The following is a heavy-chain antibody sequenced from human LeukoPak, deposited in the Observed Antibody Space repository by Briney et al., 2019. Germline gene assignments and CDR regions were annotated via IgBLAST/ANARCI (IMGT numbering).Heavy chain of an antibody. D-gene: IGHD3-16*02. CDR3: ARDRTFGGVIVVFDY. CDR2: ISSSSSYI. V-gene: IGHV3-21*01. J-gene: IGHJ4*02. CDR1: GFTFSSYS. Sequence: GGSLRLSCAASGFTFSSYSMNWVRQAPGKGLEWVSSISSSSSYIYYADSVKGRFTISRDNAKNSLYPQMNSLRAEDTAVYYCARDRTFGGVIVVFDYWGQGTLVTVSS.